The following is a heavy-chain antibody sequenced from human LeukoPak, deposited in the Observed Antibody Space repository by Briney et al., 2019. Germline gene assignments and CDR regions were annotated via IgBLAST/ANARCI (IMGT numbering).Heavy chain of an antibody. V-gene: IGHV4-4*07. CDR1: GGSISSYY. J-gene: IGHJ6*03. CDR2: IYTSGST. Sequence: PSETLSLTCTVSGGSISSYYWSWIRQPAGKGLEWIGRIYTSGSTNYNPSLKSRVTMSVDTSKNQFSLKLSSVTAADTAVYYCARDGRSSSWYQIFYYYYMDVWGKGTTVTISS. CDR3: ARDGRSSSWYQIFYYYYMDV. D-gene: IGHD6-13*01.